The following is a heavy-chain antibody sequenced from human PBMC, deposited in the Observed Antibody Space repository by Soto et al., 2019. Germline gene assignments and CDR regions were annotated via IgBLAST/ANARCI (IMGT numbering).Heavy chain of an antibody. CDR3: ATLRNCSSTSCSYYYYYGMDV. V-gene: IGHV5-10-1*01. J-gene: IGHJ6*02. CDR2: IDPSDSYT. Sequence: HGESLKISCKGSGYSFTSYWISWVRQMPGKGLEWMGRIDPSDSYTNYSPSFQGHVTISADKSISTAYLQWSSLKASDTAMYYCATLRNCSSTSCSYYYYYGMDVWGQGTTVTVSS. D-gene: IGHD2-2*01. CDR1: GYSFTSYW.